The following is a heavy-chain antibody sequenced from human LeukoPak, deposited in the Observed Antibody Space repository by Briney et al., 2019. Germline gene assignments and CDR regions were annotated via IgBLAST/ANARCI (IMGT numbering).Heavy chain of an antibody. Sequence: GGSLRLSCAASGFTFSSYEMNWVRQAPGKGLEWVSYISSSGSTIYYADSVKGRFTISRDNAKNSLYLQMNSLRAEDTAIYYCAGGRPPPNWNHYYGMDVWGKGTTVTVSS. CDR1: GFTFSSYE. CDR2: ISSSGSTI. J-gene: IGHJ6*04. D-gene: IGHD1-20*01. V-gene: IGHV3-48*03. CDR3: AGGRPPPNWNHYYGMDV.